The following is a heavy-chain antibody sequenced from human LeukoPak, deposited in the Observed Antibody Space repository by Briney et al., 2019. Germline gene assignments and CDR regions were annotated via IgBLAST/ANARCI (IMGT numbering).Heavy chain of an antibody. CDR2: IYYSGST. V-gene: IGHV4-59*01. J-gene: IGHJ5*02. CDR3: ARDRSSSSPNNWFDP. CDR1: GGSISSYY. D-gene: IGHD6-13*01. Sequence: TSETLSLTCTVSGGSISSYYWSWIRQPPGKGLEWIGYIYYSGSTNYNPSLKSRVTISVDTSKNQFSLKLSSVTAADTAVYYCARDRSSSSPNNWFDPWGQGTLVTVSS.